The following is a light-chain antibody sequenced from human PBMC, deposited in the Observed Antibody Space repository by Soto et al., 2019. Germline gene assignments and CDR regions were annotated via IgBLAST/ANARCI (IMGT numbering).Light chain of an antibody. CDR1: GXNIGSNA. CDR2: SDN. Sequence: QSVLTQPPSASGTPGQRITISCSGSGXNIGSNAVNWYQHLPGTASKLLIYSDNQRPSGVPDRFSGSKSGTSGSLAISGLQSEDEADYYCAVWDDSLDGLVFGTGTKVTVL. V-gene: IGLV1-44*01. J-gene: IGLJ1*01. CDR3: AVWDDSLDGLV.